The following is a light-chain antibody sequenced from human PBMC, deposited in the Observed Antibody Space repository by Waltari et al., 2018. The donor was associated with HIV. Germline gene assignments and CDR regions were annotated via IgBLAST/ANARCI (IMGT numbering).Light chain of an antibody. CDR1: RCKPWAGYT. CDR2: SNT. CDR3: QSYDSSLSGYV. V-gene: IGLV1-40*01. J-gene: IGLJ1*01. Sequence: QSVLTQPPSVSGASGQGATISCTGSRCKPWAGYTLRLYQTPPGTAPKLLNYSNTNRPSWVPDRFSGSKSGTSASLAITGLQADDEADYYCQSYDSSLSGYVFGTGTKVTVL.